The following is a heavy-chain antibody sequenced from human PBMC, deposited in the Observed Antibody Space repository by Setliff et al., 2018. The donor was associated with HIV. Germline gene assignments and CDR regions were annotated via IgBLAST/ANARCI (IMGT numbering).Heavy chain of an antibody. Sequence: SETLSLTCTVSGGSISSGSYYWSWIRQPAGKGLEWMGRIYTSGSTNYNPSLKSRVTISVDTSKNQFSLKLRSVTAADMAVYYCARETYYYDNPQYYYYYMDVWGKGTTVTVSS. V-gene: IGHV4-61*02. CDR3: ARETYYYDNPQYYYYYMDV. D-gene: IGHD3-22*01. CDR2: IYTSGST. J-gene: IGHJ6*03. CDR1: GGSISSGSYY.